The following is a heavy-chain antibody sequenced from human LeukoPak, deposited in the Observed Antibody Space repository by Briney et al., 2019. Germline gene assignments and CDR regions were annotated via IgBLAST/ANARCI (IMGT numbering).Heavy chain of an antibody. D-gene: IGHD4-17*01. J-gene: IGHJ6*03. Sequence: GGSLRLSCAASGFSVSSIYMNWVRQAPGKGLEWVSVIYSDGTTYYADSVKGRFTISRDDSKNTLYLQMNSLRAEDTAVYYCARPNDYGDYGVSYMDVWGKGTTVTVSS. CDR2: IYSDGTT. CDR1: GFSVSSIY. CDR3: ARPNDYGDYGVSYMDV. V-gene: IGHV3-53*01.